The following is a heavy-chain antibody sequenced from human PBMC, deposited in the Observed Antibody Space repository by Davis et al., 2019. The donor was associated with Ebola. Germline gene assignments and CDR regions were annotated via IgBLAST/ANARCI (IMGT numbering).Heavy chain of an antibody. CDR1: GFTFNSYA. CDR3: AKGGSVYYYYGMDV. Sequence: PGGSLRLSCAGSGFTFNSYAMSWVRQAPGKGLEWVAAISGSGASIYYADSVKGRFSISRDNSKITLYLQMDSLRAEDTAVYYCAKGGSVYYYYGMDVWGQGTTVTVSS. CDR2: ISGSGASI. J-gene: IGHJ6*02. D-gene: IGHD6-19*01. V-gene: IGHV3-23*01.